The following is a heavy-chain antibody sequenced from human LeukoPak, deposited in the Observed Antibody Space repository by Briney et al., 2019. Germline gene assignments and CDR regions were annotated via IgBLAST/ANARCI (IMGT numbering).Heavy chain of an antibody. J-gene: IGHJ4*02. V-gene: IGHV5-51*01. Sequence: GESLKISCKGSGYSFTSYWIGWVRQMPGKGLEWMGIIYPGDSDTRYSPSFQGQVTISADKSISTAYLQWSSLEASDTAMYYCARQNDYGDYRTRLPRKYFDYWGQGTLVTVSS. CDR3: ARQNDYGDYRTRLPRKYFDY. CDR2: IYPGDSDT. CDR1: GYSFTSYW. D-gene: IGHD4-17*01.